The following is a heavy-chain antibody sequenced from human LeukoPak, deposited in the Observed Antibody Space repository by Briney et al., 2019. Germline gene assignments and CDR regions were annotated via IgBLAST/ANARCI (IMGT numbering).Heavy chain of an antibody. D-gene: IGHD3-22*01. J-gene: IGHJ1*01. CDR1: GFTFSSYW. CDR3: ARAPSEIGGYYPEYFRH. V-gene: IGHV3-74*01. CDR2: IKSDGKT. Sequence: GGSLRLSCAASGFTFSSYWMHWVRQAPGKGLVWVSRIKSDGKTNYADSVKGRFTISRDNAKNTVSLQINSLRAEDTGVYYCARAPSEIGGYYPEYFRHWGQGTLVTDSS.